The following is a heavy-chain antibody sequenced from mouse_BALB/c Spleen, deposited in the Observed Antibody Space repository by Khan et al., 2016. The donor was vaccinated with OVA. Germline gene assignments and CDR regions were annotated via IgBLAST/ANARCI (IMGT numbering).Heavy chain of an antibody. D-gene: IGHD2-10*02. V-gene: IGHV14-3*02. CDR3: ATLYGNPFAF. Sequence: VQLQQSGAELVKPGASVKLSCSASGFNIKDTYIHWMKQRPEQGLEWIGRIDPPNDDSKYGPKFKAQATLTADTSSNPAYLQLSSLNYEETAFYCVATLYGNPFAFWGQGTLVSVSA. CDR1: GFNIKDTY. J-gene: IGHJ3*01. CDR2: IDPPNDDS.